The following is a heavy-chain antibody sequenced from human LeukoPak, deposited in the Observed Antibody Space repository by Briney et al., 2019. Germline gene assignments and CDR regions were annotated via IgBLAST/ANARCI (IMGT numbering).Heavy chain of an antibody. V-gene: IGHV1-69*01. CDR3: ARDQYGSGMLGPFDH. D-gene: IGHD3-10*01. CDR1: GGTFSSYA. J-gene: IGHJ5*02. CDR2: IIPIFGTA. Sequence: SVRVSCKASGGTFSSYAISWVRQAPGQGLEWMGGIIPIFGTANYAQKFQGRVTITADESTSTAYMELSSLRSEDTAVYYCARDQYGSGMLGPFDHWGQGTLVTVSS.